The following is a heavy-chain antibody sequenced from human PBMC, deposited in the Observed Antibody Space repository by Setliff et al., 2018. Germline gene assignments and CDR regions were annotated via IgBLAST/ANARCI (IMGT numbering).Heavy chain of an antibody. CDR3: AGGRRYDYGWDFDY. Sequence: PSETLSLTCAVSGYSISSGYYWAWMRQPPGKGLEYIGSIYNSGSTYYNPSLRSRVTISLDTSKNQFSPKLTSVTAADTAVYYCAGGRRYDYGWDFDYWGQGTLVTVSS. D-gene: IGHD4-17*01. J-gene: IGHJ4*02. V-gene: IGHV4-38-2*01. CDR1: GYSISSGYY. CDR2: IYNSGST.